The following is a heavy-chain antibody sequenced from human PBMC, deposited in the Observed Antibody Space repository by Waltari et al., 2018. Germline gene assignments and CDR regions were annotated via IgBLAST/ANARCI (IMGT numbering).Heavy chain of an antibody. D-gene: IGHD3-3*01. J-gene: IGHJ5*02. CDR3: ARERKSPPKFWSGYLNWFDP. V-gene: IGHV4-34*01. CDR1: GGSFRGYY. Sequence: QVQLQQWGAGLLKPSETLSLTCAVYGGSFRGYYWRWIRQPPGKGLEWIGEINHSGSTNYNPSLKSRVTISVDTSKNQCSLKLSSVTAADTAVYYCARERKSPPKFWSGYLNWFDPWGQGTLVTVSS. CDR2: INHSGST.